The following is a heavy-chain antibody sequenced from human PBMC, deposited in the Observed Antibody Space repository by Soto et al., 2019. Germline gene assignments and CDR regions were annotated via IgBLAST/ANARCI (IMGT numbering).Heavy chain of an antibody. CDR3: ARGPSKGGSYFGPDAFDI. Sequence: GGSLRLSCAASRFTFSSYEMNWVRQAPGQGLEWDSYISSSGSTIYYADSVKGRFTISRDNAKNSLYLQMNSLRAEETAVYYCARGPSKGGSYFGPDAFDIWGQGTMVTVSS. J-gene: IGHJ3*02. CDR1: RFTFSSYE. D-gene: IGHD1-26*01. V-gene: IGHV3-48*03. CDR2: ISSSGSTI.